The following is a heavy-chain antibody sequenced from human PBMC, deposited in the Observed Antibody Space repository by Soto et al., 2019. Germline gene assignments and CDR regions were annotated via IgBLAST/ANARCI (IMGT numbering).Heavy chain of an antibody. D-gene: IGHD3-3*01. J-gene: IGHJ6*02. CDR3: AKSITPYYDFWSGYYRYYYYGMDV. Sequence: SLRLSCAASGFTFSSYAMSWVRQAPGKGLEWVSAISGSGGSTYYADSVKGRFTISRDNSKNTLYLQMNSLRAEDTAVYYCAKSITPYYDFWSGYYRYYYYGMDVWGQGTTVTVSS. CDR2: ISGSGGST. V-gene: IGHV3-23*01. CDR1: GFTFSSYA.